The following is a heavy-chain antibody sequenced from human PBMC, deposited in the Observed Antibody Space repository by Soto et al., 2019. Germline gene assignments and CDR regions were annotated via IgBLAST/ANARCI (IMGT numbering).Heavy chain of an antibody. CDR1: GFNFSRYA. D-gene: IGHD1-26*01. V-gene: IGHV3-23*01. Sequence: PGGSLRLSCAASGFNFSRYAMSWVRQAPGKGLEWVSSISGSGGSTYYADSVKGRFTISRDNSKNTLFLQMDSLRAEDTAVFYCAKKDAYYTGYFDYWGHGTLVTVSS. CDR2: ISGSGGST. CDR3: AKKDAYYTGYFDY. J-gene: IGHJ4*01.